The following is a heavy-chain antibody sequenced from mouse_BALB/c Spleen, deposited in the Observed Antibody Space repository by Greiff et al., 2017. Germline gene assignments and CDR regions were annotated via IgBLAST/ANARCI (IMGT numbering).Heavy chain of an antibody. CDR2: ISYSGST. D-gene: IGHD1-1*01. CDR1: GDSITSGY. Sequence: DVKLQESGPSLVKPSQTLSLTCSVTGDSITSGYWNWIRKFPGNKLEYMGYISYSGSTYYNPSLKSRISITRDTSKNQYYLQLNSVTTEDTATYYCATITTVSHWYFDVWGAGTTVTVSS. J-gene: IGHJ1*01. V-gene: IGHV3-8*02. CDR3: ATITTVSHWYFDV.